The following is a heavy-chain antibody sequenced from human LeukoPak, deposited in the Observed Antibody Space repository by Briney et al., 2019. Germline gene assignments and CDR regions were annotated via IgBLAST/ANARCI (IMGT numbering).Heavy chain of an antibody. CDR3: AKSTAMATTLFAY. V-gene: IGHV3-23*01. D-gene: IGHD5-24*01. J-gene: IGHJ4*02. Sequence: AGGSLRLSCAASGFTFSIYAMSWVRQAPGKGLEWVSTISDSGGGTYYADSVKGRFTISRDNSKNTLYLQMNSLRAGDTAIYYCAKSTAMATTLFAYWGQGALVTVSS. CDR1: GFTFSIYA. CDR2: ISDSGGGT.